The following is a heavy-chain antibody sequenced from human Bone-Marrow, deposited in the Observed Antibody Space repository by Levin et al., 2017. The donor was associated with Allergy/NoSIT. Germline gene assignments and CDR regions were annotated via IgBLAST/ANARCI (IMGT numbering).Heavy chain of an antibody. V-gene: IGHV6-1*01. CDR2: TYYRSKWYY. J-gene: IGHJ6*02. CDR3: ARLYSSSSANYYYYVMDV. Sequence: SETLSLTCVISGDSVSSSSVAWNWIRQSPSRGLEWLGRTYYRSKWYYDYAVSVKSRITINPDTSKNQFSLQLNSVTPEDTAVYYCARLYSSSSANYYYYVMDVWGQGTTVTVSS. D-gene: IGHD6-6*01. CDR1: GDSVSSSSVA.